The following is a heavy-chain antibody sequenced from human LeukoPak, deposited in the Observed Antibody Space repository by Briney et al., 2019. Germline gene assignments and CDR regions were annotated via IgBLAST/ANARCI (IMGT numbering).Heavy chain of an antibody. Sequence: SETLSLTCAVYGGSFSGYYWSWIRQPPGKGLEWIGEINHSGSTNYNPSLKSRVTISVDTSKNQFSLKLSSVTAADTAVYYCASPLAAARYDAFDIWGQGTMVTVSS. D-gene: IGHD6-13*01. J-gene: IGHJ3*02. V-gene: IGHV4-34*01. CDR1: GGSFSGYY. CDR2: INHSGST. CDR3: ASPLAAARYDAFDI.